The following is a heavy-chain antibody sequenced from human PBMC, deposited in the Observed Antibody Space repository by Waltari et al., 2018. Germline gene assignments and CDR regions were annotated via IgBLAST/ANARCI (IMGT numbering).Heavy chain of an antibody. D-gene: IGHD6-19*01. J-gene: IGHJ3*02. CDR1: GGSISSYY. CDR3: ARGGSGWAGDAFDI. Sequence: QVQLQESGPGLVKPSETLSLTCTVSGGSISSYYWSWIRQPPGKGLEWIGYIYYSGSTNYNPSLKSRVTISVDTSKNQFSLKLSSGTAADTAVYYCARGGSGWAGDAFDIWGQGTMVTVSS. V-gene: IGHV4-59*01. CDR2: IYYSGST.